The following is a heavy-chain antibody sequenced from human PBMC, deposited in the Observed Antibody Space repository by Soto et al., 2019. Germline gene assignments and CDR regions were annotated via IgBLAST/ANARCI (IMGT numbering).Heavy chain of an antibody. V-gene: IGHV1-69*01. CDR1: GGTLSNYA. CDR3: ARGVRTGLCGMDV. D-gene: IGHD2-21*01. CDR2: IIPIFGTS. J-gene: IGHJ6*02. Sequence: QVQLVQSGAEVKKAGSSVKVSCKDSGGTLSNYALSWVRQTPGQGLEWVGGIIPIFGTSNYAQNFQGRVTITADELTPTAYMELSILSSEDTAVYYCARGVRTGLCGMDVWGQGPTVTVSS.